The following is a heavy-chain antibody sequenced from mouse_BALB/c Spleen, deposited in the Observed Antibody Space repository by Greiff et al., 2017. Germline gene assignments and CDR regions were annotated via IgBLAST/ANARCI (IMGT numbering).Heavy chain of an antibody. CDR2: IWSGGST. D-gene: IGHD2-4*01. CDR3: ASSMITTRAWFAY. CDR1: GFSLTSYG. Sequence: QVQLQQSGPGLVQPSQSLSITCTVSGFSLTSYGVHWVRQSPGKGLEWLGVIWSGGSTDYNAAFISRLSISKDNSKSQVFFKMNSLQANDTAIYYCASSMITTRAWFAYWGQGTLVTVSA. J-gene: IGHJ3*01. V-gene: IGHV2-2*02.